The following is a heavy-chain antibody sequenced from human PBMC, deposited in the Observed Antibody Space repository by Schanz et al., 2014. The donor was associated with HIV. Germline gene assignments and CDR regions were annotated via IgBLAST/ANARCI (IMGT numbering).Heavy chain of an antibody. CDR3: VRVANYDGDDYYQRSHFDL. CDR1: GYTFTSYG. Sequence: QVQLVQSGAEMKKPGASVKVSCKASGYTFTSYGISWVRQAPGQGLEWLGLIMPKFGTENYAQKYQGRVTLTADATTAYMDLSSLKFEDTAVYYCVRVANYDGDDYYQRSHFDLWGQGTLVTVSS. J-gene: IGHJ4*02. CDR2: IMPKFGTE. D-gene: IGHD3-22*01. V-gene: IGHV1-69*13.